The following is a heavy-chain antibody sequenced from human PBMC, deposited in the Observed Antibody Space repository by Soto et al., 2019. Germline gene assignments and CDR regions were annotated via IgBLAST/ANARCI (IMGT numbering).Heavy chain of an antibody. D-gene: IGHD3-10*01. V-gene: IGHV4-38-2*02. Sequence: PSETLSLTCTVSGYSINSDDYWGWIRQPPGKGLEWLASIYHSVSTFYNPSLRSRVTISIDTSKNQFSLRLTAVTAADTAMYSWARNAYYASGRINLCDSWGQGTLVTVSS. CDR1: GYSINSDDY. CDR3: ARNAYYASGRINLCDS. J-gene: IGHJ4*02. CDR2: IYHSVST.